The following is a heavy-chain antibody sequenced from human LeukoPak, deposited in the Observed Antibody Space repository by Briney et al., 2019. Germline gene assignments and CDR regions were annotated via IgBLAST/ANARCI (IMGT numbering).Heavy chain of an antibody. D-gene: IGHD2-2*01. J-gene: IGHJ4*02. Sequence: GGSLRLSCAASGFTFSNYWMHWFRQAPGKGLVWVSHINYDGSTNYADSVKGRFTISRDNARNTLYMQMNSLSAEDTAVYYCVRGCSSTSCYPFDHWGQGTLVTVSS. V-gene: IGHV3-74*01. CDR3: VRGCSSTSCYPFDH. CDR2: INYDGST. CDR1: GFTFSNYW.